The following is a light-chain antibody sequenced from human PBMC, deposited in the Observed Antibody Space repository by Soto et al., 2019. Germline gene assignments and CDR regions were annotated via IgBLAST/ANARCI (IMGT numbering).Light chain of an antibody. CDR1: QSINSY. V-gene: IGKV1-39*01. Sequence: DIQMTQSPSSLSASVGDRVSITCRASQSINSYLNWYQQKPGKAPKLLIFAASSLQSGLPSRFSGSGSGTDFTLTISRLQPEDFATYYCQQTYDTPGFGQGTTVEIK. CDR2: AAS. J-gene: IGKJ1*01. CDR3: QQTYDTPG.